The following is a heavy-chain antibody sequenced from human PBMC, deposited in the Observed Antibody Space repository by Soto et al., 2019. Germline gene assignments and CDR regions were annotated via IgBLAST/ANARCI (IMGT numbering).Heavy chain of an antibody. CDR2: IKSDGSSK. Sequence: GGSLRLSCAASGFTFSSYGMHWVRQAPGKGLVWVSHIKSDGSSKTYADSVKGRFTISRDNAKNALYLQMNSLRVEDTAVYYCATVNYYDESAYRHFDNWGQGTLVTVSS. CDR3: ATVNYYDESAYRHFDN. CDR1: GFTFSSYG. J-gene: IGHJ4*02. D-gene: IGHD3-22*01. V-gene: IGHV3-74*01.